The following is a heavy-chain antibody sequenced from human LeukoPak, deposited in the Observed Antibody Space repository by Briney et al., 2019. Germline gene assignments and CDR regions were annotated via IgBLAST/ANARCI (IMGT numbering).Heavy chain of an antibody. CDR1: GGSFSGYY. J-gene: IGHJ4*02. V-gene: IGHV4-34*01. Sequence: SETLSLTCAVYGGSFSGYYWSWIRQPPGKGLEWIGEINHSGSTNYNPSLKSRVTISVDTSKNQFSLKLSSVTAADTAVYYCTGRPLRYFDWLLLTYYFDYWGQGTLVTVSS. CDR2: INHSGST. CDR3: TGRPLRYFDWLLLTYYFDY. D-gene: IGHD3-9*01.